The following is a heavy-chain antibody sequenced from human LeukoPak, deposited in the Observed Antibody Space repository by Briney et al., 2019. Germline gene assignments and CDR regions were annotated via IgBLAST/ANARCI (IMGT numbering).Heavy chain of an antibody. CDR2: ISWNSGSI. V-gene: IGHV3-9*01. Sequence: GGSQRLSCAASGFTFDDYAMHWVRQAPGKGLEWVSGISWNSGSIGYADSVKGRFTISRDNAKNSLYLQMNSLRAEDTALYYCAKDQADSSSWSGQFDYWGQGTLVTVSS. D-gene: IGHD6-13*01. J-gene: IGHJ4*02. CDR3: AKDQADSSSWSGQFDY. CDR1: GFTFDDYA.